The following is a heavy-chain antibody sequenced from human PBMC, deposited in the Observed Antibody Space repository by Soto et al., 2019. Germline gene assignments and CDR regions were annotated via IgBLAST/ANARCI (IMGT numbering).Heavy chain of an antibody. CDR2: ISGSGGST. V-gene: IGHV3-23*01. D-gene: IGHD3-22*01. CDR1: GFTFSSYA. Sequence: GGSLRLSCAASGFTFSSYAMSWVRQAPGKGLEWVSAISGSGGSTYYADSVKGRFTISRDNSKNTLYLQMNSLRAEDTAVYYCAKGEGHYDSSGYSHWGQGTLVTVSS. CDR3: AKGEGHYDSSGYSH. J-gene: IGHJ4*02.